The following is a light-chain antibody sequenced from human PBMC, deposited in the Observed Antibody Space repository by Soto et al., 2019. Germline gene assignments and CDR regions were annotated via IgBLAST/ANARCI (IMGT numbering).Light chain of an antibody. CDR1: SSDGGGYNY. CDR3: SSDAGSSNV. V-gene: IGLV2-8*01. CDR2: EVN. J-gene: IGLJ1*01. Sequence: QSALTQPPSASGSPGQSVAISCTGTSSDGGGYNYVSWYQQHPGKAPKLMIYEVNKRPSGVPDRFSGSKSGNTASLTVSGLQAEDEADYYCSSDAGSSNVFGTGTKVTVL.